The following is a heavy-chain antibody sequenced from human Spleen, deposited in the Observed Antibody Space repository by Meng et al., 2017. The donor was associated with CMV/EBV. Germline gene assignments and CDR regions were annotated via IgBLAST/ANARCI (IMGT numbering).Heavy chain of an antibody. CDR1: GFTFSSYS. J-gene: IGHJ6*02. D-gene: IGHD4-11*01. CDR3: ARVDYNNYMGMDV. CDR2: ISSSSSYI. V-gene: IGHV3-21*01. Sequence: GGSLRLSCAASGFTFSSYSMNWVCQAPGKGLEWVSSISSSSSYIYYADSVKGRFTISRDNAKNSLYLQMNSLRAEDTAVYYCARVDYNNYMGMDVWGQGTTVTVSS.